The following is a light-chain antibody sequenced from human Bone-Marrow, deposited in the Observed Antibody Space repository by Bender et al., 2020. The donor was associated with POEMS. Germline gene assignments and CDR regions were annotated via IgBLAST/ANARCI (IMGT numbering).Light chain of an antibody. CDR3: NSHTSSDTWV. CDR2: DVS. V-gene: IGLV2-14*02. J-gene: IGLJ3*02. Sequence: QSALTQPPSASGSPGQSVTISCTGTSSDVGTYNVVSWYQQHPGKAPKLMIYDVSNRPSGVSNRFSGSKSGNTASLTISGLQAEDEADYYCNSHTSSDTWVFGGGTKLTVL. CDR1: SSDVGTYNV.